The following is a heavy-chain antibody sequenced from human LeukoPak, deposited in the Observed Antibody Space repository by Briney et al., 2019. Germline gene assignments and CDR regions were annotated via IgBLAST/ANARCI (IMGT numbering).Heavy chain of an antibody. CDR3: ARDRPYCDFWSGYYYAPSDAFDI. CDR2: INPNTGNP. V-gene: IGHV7-4-1*02. J-gene: IGHJ3*02. Sequence: ASVKVSCKASGYTFTSYAMNWVRQAPGQGLGWMGWINPNTGNPTYAQGFTGRFVFSLDTSVSTAYLQISSLKAEDTAVYYCARDRPYCDFWSGYYYAPSDAFDIWGQGTMVTVSS. D-gene: IGHD3-3*01. CDR1: GYTFTSYA.